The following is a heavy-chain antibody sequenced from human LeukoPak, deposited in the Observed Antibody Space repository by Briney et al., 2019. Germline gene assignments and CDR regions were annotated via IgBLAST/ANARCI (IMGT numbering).Heavy chain of an antibody. D-gene: IGHD2-15*01. J-gene: IGHJ4*02. CDR2: ISGSGGST. V-gene: IGHV3-23*01. CDR1: GFTFSSYT. CDR3: ARGVVPPPY. Sequence: PGGSLRLSCAASGFTFSSYTMTWVRQAPGKGLEWVSAISGSGGSTYYADSVKGRFTISRDNSKNTLYLQMNSLRAEDTAIYYCARGVVPPPYWGQGTLVTVSS.